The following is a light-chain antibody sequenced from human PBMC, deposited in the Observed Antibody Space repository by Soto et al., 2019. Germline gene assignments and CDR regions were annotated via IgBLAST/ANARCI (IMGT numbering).Light chain of an antibody. CDR1: QSISSW. J-gene: IGKJ2*01. V-gene: IGKV1-5*01. CDR2: DAS. Sequence: DIQMTQSPSILSASVGDRVTITCRASQSISSWLAWYQQKPGKAPKLLIYDASSVESGVTSRFSGSGSGTEVTLAISSLQPDDFATYCSQQSGTFGQGTKLEIK. CDR3: QQSGT.